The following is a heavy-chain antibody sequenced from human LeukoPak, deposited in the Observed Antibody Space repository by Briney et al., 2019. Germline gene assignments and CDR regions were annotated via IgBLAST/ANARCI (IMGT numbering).Heavy chain of an antibody. CDR1: GFGFSAYA. D-gene: IGHD3-10*01. V-gene: IGHV3-23*01. CDR3: AKDPSSGYDDGDAFDM. Sequence: PGGSLRLSCAASGFGFSAYAMNWVRHAPGKGLERVSGITSGGGRTYYAAPVKGRFTISRDNSRNTLSLQMNSLRAEDTAVYYCAKDPSSGYDDGDAFDMWGQGTMVTVSS. CDR2: ITSGGGRT. J-gene: IGHJ3*02.